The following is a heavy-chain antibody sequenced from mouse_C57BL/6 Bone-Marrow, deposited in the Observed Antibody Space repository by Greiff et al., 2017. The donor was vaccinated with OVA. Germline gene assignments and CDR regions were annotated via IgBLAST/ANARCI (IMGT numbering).Heavy chain of an antibody. CDR1: GFNIKDDY. CDR3: TPLFITTVVGYFDY. D-gene: IGHD1-1*01. CDR2: IDPENGDT. Sequence: EVQLQQSGAELVRSGASVKLSCTASGFNIKDDYMHWVKQRPEQGLEWIGWIDPENGDTEYASKFQGKATITADTSSNTAYLQLSSLTSEDTAVYYCTPLFITTVVGYFDYWGQGTTLTVSS. V-gene: IGHV14-4*01. J-gene: IGHJ2*01.